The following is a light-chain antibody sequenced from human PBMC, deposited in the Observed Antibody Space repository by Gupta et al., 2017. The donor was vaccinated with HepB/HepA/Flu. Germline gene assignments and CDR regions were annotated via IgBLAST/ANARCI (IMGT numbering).Light chain of an antibody. CDR2: EVS. CDR1: RSDGGSYHL. V-gene: IGLV2-23*02. CDR3: CSYAGSSTHVV. J-gene: IGLJ2*01. Sequence: SALTQPASVSGSPGPSITISCPGTRSDGGSYHLVSWYQQHPGKAPKLLINEVSKRPSGVSNRFSGSKSGNTASLTISGLQAEDEADYYCCSYAGSSTHVVFGGGTKLTVL.